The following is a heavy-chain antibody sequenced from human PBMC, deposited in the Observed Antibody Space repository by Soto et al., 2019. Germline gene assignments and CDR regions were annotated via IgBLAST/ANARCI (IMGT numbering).Heavy chain of an antibody. CDR2: IYSGGST. CDR3: SVGDFDY. CDR1: GFTVSSNY. D-gene: IGHD2-15*01. V-gene: IGHV3-53*04. J-gene: IGHJ4*02. Sequence: EVQLVESGGGLVQPGGSLRLSCAASGFTVSSNYMSWVRQAPGKGLECVSVIYSGGSTSYADSVKARFTISRHISKNTLCLQMNSLRPEDTAVYYCSVGDFDYWGQGTLVSVSS.